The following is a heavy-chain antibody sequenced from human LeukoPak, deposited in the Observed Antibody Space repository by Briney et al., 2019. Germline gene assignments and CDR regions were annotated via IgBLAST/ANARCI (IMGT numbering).Heavy chain of an antibody. CDR3: ARLLDNDSSGDPDTFDM. D-gene: IGHD3-22*01. CDR2: VYYSGRT. Sequence: PSETLSLTCTVSGVSISGHYWSWIRQPPVNGLEWIGFVYYSGRTRYNPSLHSRVTISADTSKNHLSLKLTSVTAADTAVYYCARLLDNDSSGDPDTFDMWGQGIKVTVSS. J-gene: IGHJ3*02. CDR1: GVSISGHY. V-gene: IGHV4-59*11.